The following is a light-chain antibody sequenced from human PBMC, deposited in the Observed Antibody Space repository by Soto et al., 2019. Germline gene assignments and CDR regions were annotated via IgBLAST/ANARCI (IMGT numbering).Light chain of an antibody. CDR2: EVS. CDR1: SSDVGGYNY. V-gene: IGLV2-14*01. CDR3: SSYISRSRV. Sequence: QSVLTQPPPVSGSPGQSITISCTGTSSDVGGYNYVSWYQQHPGKAPKLMIYEVSNRPSGVSNRFSGSKSGNTASLTISGLQAEDEADYYCSSYISRSRVFGTGTKLTVL. J-gene: IGLJ1*01.